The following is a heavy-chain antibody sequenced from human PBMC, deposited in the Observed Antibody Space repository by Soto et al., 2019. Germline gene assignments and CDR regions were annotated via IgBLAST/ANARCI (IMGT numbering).Heavy chain of an antibody. CDR2: MNPNSGNT. V-gene: IGHV1-8*01. J-gene: IGHJ6*02. D-gene: IGHD1-26*01. CDR3: ANEWETYGMDV. Sequence: ASLKVSCKASGYTFTSYGINWVRQATGQGLEWMGWMNPNSGNTGYAQKFQGRVTMTRNTSISTAYMELSSLRSEDTAVYYCANEWETYGMDVWGQGTTVTVSS. CDR1: GYTFTSYG.